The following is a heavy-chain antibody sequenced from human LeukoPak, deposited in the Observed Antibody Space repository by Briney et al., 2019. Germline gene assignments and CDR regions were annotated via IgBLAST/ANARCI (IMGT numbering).Heavy chain of an antibody. D-gene: IGHD2-15*01. CDR3: ARGYCSGGSCYETPDYGMDV. J-gene: IGHJ6*04. Sequence: GGSLRLSCAASGFTFSSYEMNRVRQAPGKGLEWVSYISSSGSTIYYADSVKGRFTISRDNAKNSLYLQMNSLRAEDTAVYYCARGYCSGGSCYETPDYGMDVWGKGTTVTVSS. V-gene: IGHV3-48*03. CDR2: ISSSGSTI. CDR1: GFTFSSYE.